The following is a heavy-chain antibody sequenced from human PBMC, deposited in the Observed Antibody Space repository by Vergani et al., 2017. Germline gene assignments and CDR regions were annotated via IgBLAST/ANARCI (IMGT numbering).Heavy chain of an antibody. V-gene: IGHV2-70*01. D-gene: IGHD6-13*01. CDR3: ARMRGGAYSSCWYFPDY. CDR1: GFSLSTSGMC. Sequence: QVTLRESGPALVKPTQTLTLTCTFSGFSLSTSGMCVSWIRQPPGKALEWLALIDWDDDKYYSTSLKTRLTISKDTSKNQVVLTMTNMDPVDTATYYCARMRGGAYSSCWYFPDYWGQGTLVTVSS. J-gene: IGHJ4*02. CDR2: IDWDDDK.